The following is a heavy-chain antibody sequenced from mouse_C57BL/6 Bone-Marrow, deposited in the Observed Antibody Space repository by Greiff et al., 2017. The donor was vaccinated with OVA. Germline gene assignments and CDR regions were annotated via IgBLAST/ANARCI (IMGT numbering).Heavy chain of an antibody. J-gene: IGHJ3*01. Sequence: VQLQQPGAELVMPGASVKLSCKASGYTFTSYWMHWVKQRPGQGLEWIGEIDPSDSYTNYNQKFKGKSTLTVDKSSSTAYTQLSSLTSEDSAVYYCARSRDGSLYFFAYWGQGTLVTVSA. CDR1: GYTFTSYW. D-gene: IGHD2-3*01. CDR3: ARSRDGSLYFFAY. V-gene: IGHV1-69*01. CDR2: IDPSDSYT.